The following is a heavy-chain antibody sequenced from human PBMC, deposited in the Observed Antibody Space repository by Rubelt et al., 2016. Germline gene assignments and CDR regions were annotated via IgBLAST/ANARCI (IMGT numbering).Heavy chain of an antibody. Sequence: EVQLVESGGGLAQPGGSLRLSCAASGFTFSSYWMSWVRQAPGKGLEWVANIKQDGSEKYYVDSVKGRFTISRDNAKNSLYLQMNSLRAEDTAVYYCARAGVLWCGAGVDYWGQGTLVTVSS. CDR1: GFTFSSYW. J-gene: IGHJ4*02. CDR2: IKQDGSEK. V-gene: IGHV3-7*03. CDR3: ARAGVLWCGAGVDY. D-gene: IGHD3-10*01.